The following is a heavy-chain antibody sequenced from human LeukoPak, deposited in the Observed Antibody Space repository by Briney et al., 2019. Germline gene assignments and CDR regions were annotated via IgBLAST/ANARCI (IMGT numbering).Heavy chain of an antibody. Sequence: PSETLSLTCTVSGGAITNYYWSWIRQPPGKGLEWIGYMYYSGSTNYNPSLKRRVTMSVDTSNNQISLKMTSLTAADTAVYYWGRAPAGQPYYYMDVWGKGTTVTVSS. J-gene: IGHJ6*03. CDR1: GGAITNYY. CDR3: GRAPAGQPYYYMDV. CDR2: MYYSGST. V-gene: IGHV4-59*01. D-gene: IGHD2-2*01.